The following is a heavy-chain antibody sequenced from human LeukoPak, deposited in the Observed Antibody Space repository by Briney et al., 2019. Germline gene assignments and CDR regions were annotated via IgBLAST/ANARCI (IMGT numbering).Heavy chain of an antibody. CDR2: ISGSGGST. CDR3: AKEYYYDSSGHHIGGHYFDY. J-gene: IGHJ4*02. D-gene: IGHD3-22*01. CDR1: GFTFSSYA. V-gene: IGHV3-23*01. Sequence: PGGSLRLSCAASGFTFSSYAMSWVRQAPGKGREWVSTISGSGGSTYYADSVKGRFTISRDNSKNTLYLQMNSLRAEDTAVYYCAKEYYYDSSGHHIGGHYFDYWGQGTLVTVSS.